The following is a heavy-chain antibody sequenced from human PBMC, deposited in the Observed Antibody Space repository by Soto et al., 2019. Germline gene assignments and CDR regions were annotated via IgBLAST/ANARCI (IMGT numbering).Heavy chain of an antibody. CDR2: IYYSGST. D-gene: IGHD3-22*01. CDR1: GGSISSGDYY. J-gene: IGHJ4*02. V-gene: IGHV4-30-4*01. Sequence: SETLSLTCTVSGGSISSGDYYWSWIRQPPGKGLEWIGYIYYSGSTYYNPSLKSRVTISVDTSKNQFSLKLSSVTAADTAVYYCARSGADYYDSSRGFDYWGQGTLVTVSS. CDR3: ARSGADYYDSSRGFDY.